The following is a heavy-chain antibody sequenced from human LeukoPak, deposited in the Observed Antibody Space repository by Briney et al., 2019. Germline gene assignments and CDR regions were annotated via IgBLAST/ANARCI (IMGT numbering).Heavy chain of an antibody. CDR1: GGTFSSYA. Sequence: EASVKVSCKASGGTFSSYAISWVRQAPGQGLEWMGWISAYNGNTNYAQKLQGRVTMTTDTSTSTAYMELRSLRSDDTAVYYCASYPPGDYWGQGTLVTVSS. V-gene: IGHV1-18*01. J-gene: IGHJ4*02. CDR3: ASYPPGDY. CDR2: ISAYNGNT.